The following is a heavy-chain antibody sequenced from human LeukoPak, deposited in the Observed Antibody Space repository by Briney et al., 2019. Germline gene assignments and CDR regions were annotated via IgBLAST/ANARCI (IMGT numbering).Heavy chain of an antibody. CDR2: ISAYNGNT. CDR3: ARDRCSGGSCYLDY. V-gene: IGHV1-18*01. J-gene: IGHJ4*02. CDR1: GYTCTSYG. D-gene: IGHD2-15*01. Sequence: ASVKVSCKASGYTCTSYGISWVRQAPRQGLEWMGWISAYNGNTNYTQKLQGRVTMTTDTSTSTAYMELRSLRSDDTAVYYCARDRCSGGSCYLDYWGQGTLVTASS.